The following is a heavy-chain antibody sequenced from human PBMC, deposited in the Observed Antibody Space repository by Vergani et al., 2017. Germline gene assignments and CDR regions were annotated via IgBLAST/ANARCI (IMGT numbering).Heavy chain of an antibody. CDR1: GYTFTGYY. CDR3: ARGKSITIFGVVIMRAFDI. J-gene: IGHJ3*02. CDR2: INPNSGGT. Sequence: QVQLVQSGAEVKKPGASVKVSCKASGYTFTGYYMHWVRQAPGQGLEWMGWINPNSGGTNYAQKFQGRVTMTRETSISTAYMELSRLRSDDTAVYYCARGKSITIFGVVIMRAFDIWGQGTMVTVSS. V-gene: IGHV1-2*02. D-gene: IGHD3-3*01.